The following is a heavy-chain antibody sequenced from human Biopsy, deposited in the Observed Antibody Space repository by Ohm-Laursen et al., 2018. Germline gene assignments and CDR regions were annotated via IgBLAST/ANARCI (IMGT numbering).Heavy chain of an antibody. V-gene: IGHV3-23*02. CDR2: TFESGDTT. CDR3: AKQGATILSSFDS. Sequence: SLRLSCAASGFTFSRYGMSWVRQAPGKGLEWVSVTFESGDTTHYGDSVKGRFTISRDNSKNRLYLQMNSLRGEDTAVYYCAKQGATILSSFDSWGQGTLVTVSS. J-gene: IGHJ5*01. CDR1: GFTFSRYG. D-gene: IGHD3-9*01.